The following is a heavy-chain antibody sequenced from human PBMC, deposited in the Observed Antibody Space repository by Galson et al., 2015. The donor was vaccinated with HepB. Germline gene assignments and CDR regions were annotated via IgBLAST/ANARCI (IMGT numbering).Heavy chain of an antibody. J-gene: IGHJ4*02. CDR2: TYGGGT. V-gene: IGHV3-23*01. CDR1: GFTFISYG. CDR3: ARGYLGYFDY. D-gene: IGHD6-13*01. Sequence: SLRLSCAASGFTFISYGMSWVRQAAGKGLEWVSTTYGGGTYYADSVRGRFTISRDNSQNTLYLQMNSLRAEDTAVYYCARGYLGYFDYWGQGTLVTVSS.